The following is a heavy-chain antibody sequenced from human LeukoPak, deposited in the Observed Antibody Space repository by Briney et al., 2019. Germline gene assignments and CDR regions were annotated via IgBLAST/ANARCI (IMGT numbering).Heavy chain of an antibody. CDR3: ARGGWYPESFQH. CDR2: IYYSGST. CDR1: GRYLSSYY. D-gene: IGHD6-19*01. J-gene: IGHJ1*01. V-gene: IGHV4-59*07. Sequence: SHTLSLTCTVCGRYLSSYYWIWIRHPPGKGLEWIGYIYYSGSTNYNPSLKSRVTISVDTSKNQFSLKLSSVTAADTGVYYCARGGWYPESFQHWGQGALVTVSS.